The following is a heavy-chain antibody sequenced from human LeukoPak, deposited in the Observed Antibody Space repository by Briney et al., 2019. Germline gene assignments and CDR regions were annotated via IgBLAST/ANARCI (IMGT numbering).Heavy chain of an antibody. CDR3: ARDRVYYDSSGYYHPFDY. Sequence: ASVKVSRKASGYTFTSYGISWVRQAPGQGLEWMGWISAYNGNTNYAQKLQGRVTMTTDTSTSTAYMELRSLRSDDTAVYYCARDRVYYDSSGYYHPFDYWGQGTLVTVSS. V-gene: IGHV1-18*01. CDR2: ISAYNGNT. D-gene: IGHD3-22*01. CDR1: GYTFTSYG. J-gene: IGHJ4*02.